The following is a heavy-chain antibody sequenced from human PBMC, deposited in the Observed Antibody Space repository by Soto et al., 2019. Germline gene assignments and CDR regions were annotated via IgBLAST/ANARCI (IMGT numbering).Heavy chain of an antibody. Sequence: EVRLVESVGGFVQPGVSLRLSCAASGYSFSEYSMNWVRQAPGTGLEWVYYIGTSRKYIFDRDSVRGRFTISRDNARNSLYLQLNSLRDADTDVYYCVRDRDWAFDILGQGRMVTFSS. CDR1: GYSFSEYS. J-gene: IGHJ3*02. V-gene: IGHV3-48*02. CDR3: VRDRDWAFDI. D-gene: IGHD3-9*01. CDR2: IGTSRKYI.